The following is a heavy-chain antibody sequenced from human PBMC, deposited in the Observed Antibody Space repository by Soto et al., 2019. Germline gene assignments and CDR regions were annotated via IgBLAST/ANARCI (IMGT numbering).Heavy chain of an antibody. Sequence: PSETLSLTCTVSGGSVSSNSYSWGWIRQSPGKGLEWIGTIYSSENTYYNPSLLSRVTISVDTSKNEFSRGLSSVTAADTAVYYCARGILPRHCSGGSCYSPWFDPWGQGTLVTVSS. CDR3: ARGILPRHCSGGSCYSPWFDP. J-gene: IGHJ5*02. V-gene: IGHV4-39*07. CDR1: GGSVSSNSYS. CDR2: IYSSENT. D-gene: IGHD2-15*01.